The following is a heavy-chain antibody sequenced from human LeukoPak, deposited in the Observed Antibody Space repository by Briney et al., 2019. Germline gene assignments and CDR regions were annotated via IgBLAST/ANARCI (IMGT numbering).Heavy chain of an antibody. CDR3: ARARQWSWYRINWFDP. V-gene: IGHV4-31*03. Sequence: SETLSLTCTVSGRSISSGGYSWSWIRQHPGKGLEWIGYIYYSGSTYYNPSLKSRVTISVDTSKNQFSLKLSSVTAADTAVYYCARARQWSWYRINWFDPWGQGTLVTVSS. J-gene: IGHJ5*02. CDR1: GRSISSGGYS. CDR2: IYYSGST. D-gene: IGHD6-13*01.